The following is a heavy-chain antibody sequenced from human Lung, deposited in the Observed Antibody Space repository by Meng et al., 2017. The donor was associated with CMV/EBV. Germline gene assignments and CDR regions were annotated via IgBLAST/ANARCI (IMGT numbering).Heavy chain of an antibody. CDR2: IYPGDSDT. J-gene: IGHJ3*02. D-gene: IGHD2-2*01. CDR3: ARRGGYCSSTSCYEGASDI. V-gene: IGHV5-51*01. Sequence: VFXXGSAYSFTTYWIGWVRQKPGKGLEWKGVIYPGDSDTRYSPSFQGQVSTSADKSINTAYLQWSSLKASDTAMYYCARRGGYCSSTSCYEGASDIWGQGTMVTVSS. CDR1: AYSFTTYW.